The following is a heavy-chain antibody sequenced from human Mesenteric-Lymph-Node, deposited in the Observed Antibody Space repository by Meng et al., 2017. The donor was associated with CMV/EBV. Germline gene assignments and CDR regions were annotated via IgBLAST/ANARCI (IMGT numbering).Heavy chain of an antibody. CDR3: ARECGVGASTCMDY. V-gene: IGHV1-46*01. J-gene: IGHJ4*02. D-gene: IGHD1-26*01. Sequence: ASVKVSCKASGYTFATYYMHWVRQAPGQGLEWMGIINPHGGTTSYAQKFQGRVTMTSDTSTGTVYMELSSLRSDDTAVYYRARECGVGASTCMDYWGQGTLVTVSS. CDR2: INPHGGTT. CDR1: GYTFATYY.